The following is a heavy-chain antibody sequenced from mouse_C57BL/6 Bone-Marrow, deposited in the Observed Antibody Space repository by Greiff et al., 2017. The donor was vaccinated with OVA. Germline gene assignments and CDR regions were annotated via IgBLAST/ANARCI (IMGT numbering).Heavy chain of an antibody. D-gene: IGHD1-1*01. V-gene: IGHV1-53*01. Sequence: QVQLQQPGTELVKPGASVKLSCKASGYTFTSYWMHWVKQRPGQGLEWIGNINPSNGGTNYNEKFKSKATLTVDKSSSTAYLQLSSLTSEDSAVYYCARTSYGSSYAMDYWGQGTSVTVSS. CDR2: INPSNGGT. J-gene: IGHJ4*01. CDR1: GYTFTSYW. CDR3: ARTSYGSSYAMDY.